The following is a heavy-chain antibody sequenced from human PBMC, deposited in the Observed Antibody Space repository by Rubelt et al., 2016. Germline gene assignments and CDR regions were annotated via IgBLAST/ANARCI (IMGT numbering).Heavy chain of an antibody. J-gene: IGHJ6*02. CDR2: ISGSRSYI. V-gene: IGHV3-21*04. CDR1: GFTFSDYL. CDR3: AHGGYRGSNYYYAMDV. Sequence: GGGVVQPGRSLRLSCAASGFTFSDYLMHWVRQAPGKGLEWVSSISGSRSYINYGDSVKGRFTISRDNAKNSLYLQMNSLRAEDSAVYYCAHGGYRGSNYYYAMDVWGQGTTVTVS. D-gene: IGHD4-23*01.